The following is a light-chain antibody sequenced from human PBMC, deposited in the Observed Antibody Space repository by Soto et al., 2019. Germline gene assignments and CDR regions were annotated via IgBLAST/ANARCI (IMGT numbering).Light chain of an antibody. CDR3: SSYTSSSTPVV. V-gene: IGLV2-14*01. CDR1: SSDVGGYNY. Sequence: QSALTQPASVSGSPGQSITFSCTGTSSDVGGYNYVSWYQQHPGKAPKLMIYDVSNRPSGVSNRFSGSKSGNTASLTISGLQAEDEADYYCSSYTSSSTPVVFAGGTKLTVL. J-gene: IGLJ2*01. CDR2: DVS.